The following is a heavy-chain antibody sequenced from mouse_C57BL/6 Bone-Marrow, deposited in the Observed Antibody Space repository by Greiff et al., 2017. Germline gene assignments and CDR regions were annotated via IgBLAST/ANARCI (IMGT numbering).Heavy chain of an antibody. J-gene: IGHJ4*01. Sequence: VQLVESGPELVKPGASVKISCKASGYAFSSSWMNWVKQRPGKGLEWIGRIYPGDGDTNYNGKFKGKATLTADKSSSTAYMQLSRLTSEDSAVYFCAVQIYDDYDDYAMDYWGQGTSVTVSS. CDR3: AVQIYDDYDDYAMDY. V-gene: IGHV1-82*01. CDR1: GYAFSSSW. D-gene: IGHD2-4*01. CDR2: IYPGDGDT.